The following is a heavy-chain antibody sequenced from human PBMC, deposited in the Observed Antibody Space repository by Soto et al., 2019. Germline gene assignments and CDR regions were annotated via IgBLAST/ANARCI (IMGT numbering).Heavy chain of an antibody. J-gene: IGHJ5*02. D-gene: IGHD2-21*02. CDR3: AREIVTAGGNNYFDP. Sequence: QVQLQESGPRLVKPSGSLSLTCGVSGGTVASSHWWSWVRQSPGGGLEWIGNVYHTGDTNFNASLQRRVSISVDKSNNQFSLRLNSLTAADTAVYFCAREIVTAGGNNYFDPWGPGTLVTVSS. CDR2: VYHTGDT. CDR1: GGTVASSHW. V-gene: IGHV4-4*02.